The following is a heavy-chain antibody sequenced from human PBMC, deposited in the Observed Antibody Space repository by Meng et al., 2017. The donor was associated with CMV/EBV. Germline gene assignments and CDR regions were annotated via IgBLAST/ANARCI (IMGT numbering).Heavy chain of an antibody. Sequence: GGSRSLSGAASGFTVSSNYLSWVRQAPGKGLEWVSVIYSGGSTCYADSVKGRFTISRDNSKNTLYLQMNSLRAEDTAVYYCARDMGLWGQGTLVTVSS. CDR3: ARDMGL. V-gene: IGHV3-53*01. D-gene: IGHD3-10*01. J-gene: IGHJ4*02. CDR1: GFTVSSNY. CDR2: IYSGGST.